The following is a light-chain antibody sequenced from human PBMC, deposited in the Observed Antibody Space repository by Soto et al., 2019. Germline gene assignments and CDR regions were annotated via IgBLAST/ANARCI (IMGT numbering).Light chain of an antibody. Sequence: DIQMTQSPSSVSASVGDRVTITCRASQDISGWLAWFQQKPGKAPNLLIYAASILQSGVPSRFSGSGSGTDFTLTITYLQPEDFATYYCQQFNSYSPGAFGQGTKVDIK. CDR2: AAS. CDR1: QDISGW. J-gene: IGKJ1*01. CDR3: QQFNSYSPGA. V-gene: IGKV1D-12*01.